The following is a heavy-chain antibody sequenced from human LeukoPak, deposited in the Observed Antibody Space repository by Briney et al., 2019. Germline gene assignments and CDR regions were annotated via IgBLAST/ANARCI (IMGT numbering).Heavy chain of an antibody. V-gene: IGHV3-21*01. D-gene: IGHD2/OR15-2a*01. CDR2: ISSSSSYI. Sequence: PGGSLRLSCAASGFTFSSYSMNWVRQAPGKGLEWVSSISSSSSYIYYADSVKGRFTISRDNAKNTLYLQMNSLRAEDTAVYYCARDWFHAIDYWGQGTLVTVSS. CDR1: GFTFSSYS. CDR3: ARDWFHAIDY. J-gene: IGHJ4*02.